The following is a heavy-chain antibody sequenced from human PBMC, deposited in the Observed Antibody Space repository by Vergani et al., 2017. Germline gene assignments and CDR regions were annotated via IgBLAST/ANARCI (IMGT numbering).Heavy chain of an antibody. D-gene: IGHD2-2*01. CDR2: IIPIFGTA. J-gene: IGHJ5*02. CDR3: ARSAHCSSTSCSQPNNWFDP. CDR1: GGTFSSYA. V-gene: IGHV1-69*01. Sequence: QVQLVQSGAEVKKPGSSVKVSCKASGGTFSSYAISWVRQAPGQGLEWMGGIIPIFGTANYAQKFQGRVTITADESTSTAYMELSSLRSEDTAVYYCARSAHCSSTSCSQPNNWFDPWGQGTLVTVSS.